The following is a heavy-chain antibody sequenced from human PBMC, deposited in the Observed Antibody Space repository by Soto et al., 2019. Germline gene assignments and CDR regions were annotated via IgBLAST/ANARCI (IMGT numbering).Heavy chain of an antibody. V-gene: IGHV1-46*02. Sequence: QVQLMQSGAEVRKPGASVRLSCETSGYNFNQYYIQWVRQAPGQGLEWMGRINLSGGTTEYAHKFRGRFTVPGDTSTSTAYMESRSLRSEDTAIYFCARGPDDSDVPRWDYWGQGTLVTVSS. D-gene: IGHD4-17*01. CDR3: ARGPDDSDVPRWDY. J-gene: IGHJ4*02. CDR2: INLSGGTT. CDR1: GYNFNQYY.